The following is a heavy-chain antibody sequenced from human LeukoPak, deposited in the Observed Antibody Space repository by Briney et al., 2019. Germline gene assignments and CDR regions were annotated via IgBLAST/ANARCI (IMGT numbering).Heavy chain of an antibody. CDR2: MNPNSGNT. V-gene: IGHV1-8*01. Sequence: ASVKVSCKASGYTFTSYDINWVRQAPGQGLEWMGWMNPNSGNTGYAQKFQGRVTMTRNTSISTAYMELSSLRSEDTAVYYCARVPPPTGYSSSWRRNFDYWGQGTLVIVSS. D-gene: IGHD6-13*01. CDR3: ARVPPPTGYSSSWRRNFDY. J-gene: IGHJ4*02. CDR1: GYTFTSYD.